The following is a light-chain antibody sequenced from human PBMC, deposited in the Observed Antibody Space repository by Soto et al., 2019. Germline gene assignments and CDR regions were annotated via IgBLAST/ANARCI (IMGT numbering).Light chain of an antibody. V-gene: IGKV1D-16*01. Sequence: DIQMTQSPSSVSASVGDRVTITSRASQGISSWLAWYQQTKGKAPKLLIYAASSLQSGVPSRFRGSGSGTEFTLTISRLQPDDFETYYCQQYNSYSLTFGGGTKVDIK. CDR1: QGISSW. CDR2: AAS. CDR3: QQYNSYSLT. J-gene: IGKJ4*01.